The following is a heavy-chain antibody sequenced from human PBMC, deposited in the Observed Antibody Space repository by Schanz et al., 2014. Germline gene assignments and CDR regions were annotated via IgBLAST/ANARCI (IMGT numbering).Heavy chain of an antibody. CDR3: AREGTVIRGLSGWFDP. Sequence: QVQLVQSGAEVKKPGASVKVSCKSSGYTFTDYHIHWVRQAPGQGLEYMGRINPNSGGINFAQKFQGRVTMTRDTSISTVYMELSRLRFDDTAVYYCAREGTVIRGLSGWFDPWGQGTLVTVSS. D-gene: IGHD3-10*01. CDR2: INPNSGGI. CDR1: GYTFTDYH. V-gene: IGHV1-2*06. J-gene: IGHJ5*02.